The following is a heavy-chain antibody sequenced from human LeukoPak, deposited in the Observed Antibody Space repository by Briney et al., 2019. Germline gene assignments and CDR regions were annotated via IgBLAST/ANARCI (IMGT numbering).Heavy chain of an antibody. V-gene: IGHV4-34*01. D-gene: IGHD3-16*02. Sequence: PSETLSLTCAVYGGSFSGYYWSWIRQPPGKGLEWIGEINHSGSTNYSPSLKSRATISVDTSKNQFSLKLSSVTAADTAVYYCARGNYVWGSYRKDYMDVWGKGTTVTVSS. CDR3: ARGNYVWGSYRKDYMDV. CDR2: INHSGST. CDR1: GGSFSGYY. J-gene: IGHJ6*03.